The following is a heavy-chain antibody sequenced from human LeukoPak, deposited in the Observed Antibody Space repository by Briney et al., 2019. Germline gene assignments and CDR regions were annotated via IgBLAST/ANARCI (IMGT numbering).Heavy chain of an antibody. CDR3: ARVGVGTVTTWDY. V-gene: IGHV3-48*03. CDR1: GFTFSNYE. CDR2: ISLSGTTI. Sequence: PAGSLRLSCAASGFTFSNYEMNWVRQAPGKGLEWVSYISLSGTTIYYADSVKGRFTISRDNAKNSLYLQMNSLRAEDTAVYYCARVGVGTVTTWDYWGQGTLVTVSS. D-gene: IGHD4-17*01. J-gene: IGHJ4*02.